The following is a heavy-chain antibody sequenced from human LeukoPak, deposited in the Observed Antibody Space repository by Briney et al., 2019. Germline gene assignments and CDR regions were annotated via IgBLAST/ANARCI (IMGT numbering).Heavy chain of an antibody. Sequence: ASVEVSCKASGYIFTSYYMYWVRQAPGQGLEWIGIISPSGSSTTYAQKFQGRVTMTRDMSTSTVHMELSSLRSEDTAVYYCARVAAEVVGVPGAIGFGWLRRDYYYMDVWGKGTPVTVSS. CDR3: ARVAAEVVGVPGAIGFGWLRRDYYYMDV. V-gene: IGHV1-46*01. CDR1: GYIFTSYY. D-gene: IGHD2-2*02. J-gene: IGHJ6*03. CDR2: ISPSGSST.